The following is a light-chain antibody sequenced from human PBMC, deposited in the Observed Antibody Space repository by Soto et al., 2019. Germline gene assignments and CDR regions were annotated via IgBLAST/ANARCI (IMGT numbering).Light chain of an antibody. CDR1: SSDVGGYNY. V-gene: IGLV2-14*01. J-gene: IGLJ2*01. CDR3: SSYTSSSTLVV. CDR2: DVN. Sequence: QSALTQPASVSGSPGQSITISCTGTSSDVGGYNYVSWYHQHPGKAPKLMIYDVNNRPSGVSNRFSGSKSGNTASLTISGLQAEDEADYYCSSYTSSSTLVVFGGGTKLTVL.